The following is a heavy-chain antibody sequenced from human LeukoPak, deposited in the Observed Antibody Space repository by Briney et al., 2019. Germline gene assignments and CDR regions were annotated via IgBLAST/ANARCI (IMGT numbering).Heavy chain of an antibody. J-gene: IGHJ4*02. V-gene: IGHV3-30*02. CDR3: AKDRGGSGWYKGGFDY. CDR1: GFTFSSYG. D-gene: IGHD6-19*01. CDR2: IRYDGSNK. Sequence: PGVSLRLSCAASGFTFSSYGMHWVRQAPGKGLEWVAFIRYDGSNKYYADSVKGRFTISRDNSKNTLYLQMDSLRAEDTAVYCCAKDRGGSGWYKGGFDYWGQGTLVTVSS.